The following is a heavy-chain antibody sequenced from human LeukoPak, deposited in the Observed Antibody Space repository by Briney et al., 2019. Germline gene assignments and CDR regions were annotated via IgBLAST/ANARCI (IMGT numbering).Heavy chain of an antibody. CDR3: ARGNAADAFDI. D-gene: IGHD6-13*01. Sequence: PSETLSLTCTVSGGSISSGGYSWSWIRQPPGRGLEGIGYIYYSGSTYYNPSLQSRVSFSLDTSKNQFSLKLSSVTAADTAVYYCARGNAADAFDIWGQGTIVTVSS. CDR2: IYYSGST. CDR1: GGSISSGGYS. J-gene: IGHJ3*02. V-gene: IGHV4-30-4*07.